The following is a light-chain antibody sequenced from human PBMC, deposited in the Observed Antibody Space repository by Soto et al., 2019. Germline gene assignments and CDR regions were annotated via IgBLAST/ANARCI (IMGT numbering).Light chain of an antibody. CDR1: SSDVGGYNY. V-gene: IGLV2-14*01. J-gene: IGLJ3*02. Sequence: QSALTQPASVSGSPGQSITISCTGTSSDVGGYNYVSWYQQHPGKAPKLMIYEVSNRPSGVSNRFSGSKSGIPASLTISGLQAEDEADYYCSSYTSRSTLVFGGGTQLTVL. CDR3: SSYTSRSTLV. CDR2: EVS.